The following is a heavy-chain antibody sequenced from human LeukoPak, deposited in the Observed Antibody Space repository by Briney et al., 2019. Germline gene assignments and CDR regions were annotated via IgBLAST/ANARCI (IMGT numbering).Heavy chain of an antibody. CDR1: GFTFINAW. J-gene: IGHJ4*02. CDR2: IKSKSDGGTT. V-gene: IGHV3-15*01. D-gene: IGHD2-15*01. Sequence: GGSLRLXCAASGFTFINAWMSWGRQAPGKGLEWVGRIKSKSDGGTTEYGAPVKDRFTISRDDSKNTLYLQMNSLKTEDTAVYYCTTDSRPLCSGGSCYPVDWGQGALVTVSS. CDR3: TTDSRPLCSGGSCYPVD.